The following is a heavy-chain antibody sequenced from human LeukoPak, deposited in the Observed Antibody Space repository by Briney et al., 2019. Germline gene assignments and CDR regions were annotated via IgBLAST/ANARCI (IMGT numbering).Heavy chain of an antibody. CDR2: IIPIFGTA. CDR1: GGTFSSYA. V-gene: IGHV1-69*05. CDR3: ARAPYGGNFAGGFDP. J-gene: IGHJ5*02. Sequence: ASVKVSCKASGGTFSSYAISWVRQAPGQGLEWMGGIIPIFGTANYAQKFQGRVTITTDESTSTAYMDLRSLRSDDTAVYFCARAPYGGNFAGGFDPWGQGTLVTVSS. D-gene: IGHD4-23*01.